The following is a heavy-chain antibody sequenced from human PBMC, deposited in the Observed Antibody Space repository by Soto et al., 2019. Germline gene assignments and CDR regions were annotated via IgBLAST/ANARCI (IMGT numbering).Heavy chain of an antibody. V-gene: IGHV1-69*06. CDR2: IVPNVGTV. J-gene: IGHJ4*02. Sequence: QMQLVQSGAEVKKPGSSVTVSCKASGGTLSSFINYPINWGRPAPGHGLEWMGGIVPNVGTVNYAQKFQGRVTITADKATGTAYMAVSSLRSEDTALYYCARRDTSGFLRYFDNWGQGTLVTVSS. D-gene: IGHD3-3*01. CDR1: GGTLSSFINYP. CDR3: ARRDTSGFLRYFDN.